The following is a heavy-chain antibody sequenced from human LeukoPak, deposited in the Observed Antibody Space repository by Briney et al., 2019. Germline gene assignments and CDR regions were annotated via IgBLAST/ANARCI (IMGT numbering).Heavy chain of an antibody. J-gene: IGHJ5*02. CDR3: ARGGFDP. Sequence: SETLSLTCTVSGGSISSHYWSWIRQPPGKGLEWIGYIYYIGSTNYNPSLTSRVTISVETSKNQFSLKLSSVTAADTAVYYCARGGFDPWGQGTLVTVSS. V-gene: IGHV4-59*11. CDR2: IYYIGST. CDR1: GGSISSHY.